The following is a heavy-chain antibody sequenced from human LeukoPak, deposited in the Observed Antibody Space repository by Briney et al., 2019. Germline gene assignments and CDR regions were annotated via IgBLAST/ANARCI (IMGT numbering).Heavy chain of an antibody. J-gene: IGHJ3*02. CDR3: ARPIVSVVVPWDI. V-gene: IGHV4-59*08. Sequence: SETLSLTCTVSGGSISSYYWSWIRQPPGKGLEWIGYIYYSGSTNYNPSLKSRVSISVDTSKNQFSLRLSSVTAADTAMYYCARPIVSVVVPWDIWGQGTMVTVSS. CDR1: GGSISSYY. CDR2: IYYSGST. D-gene: IGHD2-2*01.